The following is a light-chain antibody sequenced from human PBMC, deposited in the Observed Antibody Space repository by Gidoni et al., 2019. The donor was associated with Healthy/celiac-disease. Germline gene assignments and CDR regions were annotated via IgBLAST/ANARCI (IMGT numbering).Light chain of an antibody. CDR3: QQRDNWPPLT. J-gene: IGKJ4*01. CDR1: QSVSSY. V-gene: IGKV3-11*01. Sequence: EIVLTQSPATLSLSPGERATLSCRASQSVSSYLYWYQQKPGQAPRLLIYDTSHRSTGIPARFSGSWSGTDFTLTISSLEPEDFAVYYCQQRDNWPPLTFXGXTKVEIK. CDR2: DTS.